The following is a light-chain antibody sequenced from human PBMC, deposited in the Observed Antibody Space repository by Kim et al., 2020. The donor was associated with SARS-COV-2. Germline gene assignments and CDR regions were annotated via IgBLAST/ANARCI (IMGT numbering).Light chain of an antibody. J-gene: IGLJ3*02. CDR1: TSNIATNP. CDR3: AAWDDSLDGPV. Sequence: GRRVIIACSGGTSNIATNPVSWDQQLPRTAPKLLMYSDNYRPSGVPDRFSGSKSGTSASLAISGLQSEDEADYYCAAWDDSLDGPVFGGGTQLTVL. CDR2: SDN. V-gene: IGLV1-44*01.